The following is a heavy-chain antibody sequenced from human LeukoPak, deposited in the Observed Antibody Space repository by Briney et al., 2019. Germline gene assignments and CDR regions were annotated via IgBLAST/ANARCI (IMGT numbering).Heavy chain of an antibody. CDR3: ARGIYSNSENWFDP. J-gene: IGHJ5*02. D-gene: IGHD4-11*01. CDR2: INHSGST. V-gene: IGHV4-34*01. Sequence: SETLSLTCAVNGGSFSGYYWRWIRQPPGKGLEWIGEINHSGSTNYNPSLKSRVTISVDTSKNQFSLKLSSVTAADTAVYYCARGIYSNSENWFDPWGQGTLVTVSS. CDR1: GGSFSGYY.